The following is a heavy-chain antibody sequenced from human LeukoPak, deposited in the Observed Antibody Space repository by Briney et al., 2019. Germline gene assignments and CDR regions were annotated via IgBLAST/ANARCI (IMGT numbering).Heavy chain of an antibody. J-gene: IGHJ5*02. CDR1: GYTFTSYG. CDR2: MNPNSGNT. Sequence: ASVKVSCKASGYTFTSYGINWVRQATGQGLEWMGWMNPNSGNTGYAQKFQGRVTMTRNTSISTAYMELSSLKSEDTAVYYCARGRKITIFGVVIKYNWFDPWGQGTLVTVSS. D-gene: IGHD3-3*01. CDR3: ARGRKITIFGVVIKYNWFDP. V-gene: IGHV1-8*02.